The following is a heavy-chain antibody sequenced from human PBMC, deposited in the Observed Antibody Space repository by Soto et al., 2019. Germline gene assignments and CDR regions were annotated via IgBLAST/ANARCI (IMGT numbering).Heavy chain of an antibody. CDR1: GFTFSSYV. CDR3: ARSMPKPDNYDGMDV. D-gene: IGHD2-2*01. V-gene: IGHV3-30-3*01. CDR2: ISSDGSRK. Sequence: QVQLVESGGGVVQPGGSLRLSCAASGFTFSSYVMHWVRQAPGKGLEWVAVISSDGSRKYYADSVKGRFTISRDNSKNTLYLQMNSLTVEDTAGYYCARSMPKPDNYDGMDVWGQGTTVTVSS. J-gene: IGHJ6*02.